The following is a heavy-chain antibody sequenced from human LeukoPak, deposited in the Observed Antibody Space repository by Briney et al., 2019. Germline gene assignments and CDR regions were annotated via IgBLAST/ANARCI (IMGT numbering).Heavy chain of an antibody. CDR1: GASISGHY. J-gene: IGHJ6*03. CDR3: ANHPSYYYYYMDV. Sequence: SETLSLTCTVSGASISGHYLTWLRQPPGKGLEWIGYISHIGSTNYNPSLKSRVTISVDTSKNQFSLKLSSVTAADTAVYYCANHPSYYYYYMDVWGKGTTVTVSS. CDR2: ISHIGST. V-gene: IGHV4-59*11.